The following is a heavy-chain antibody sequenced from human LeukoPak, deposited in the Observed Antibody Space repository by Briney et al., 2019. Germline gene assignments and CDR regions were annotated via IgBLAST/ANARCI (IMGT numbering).Heavy chain of an antibody. CDR1: GYTFTGFY. Sequence: ASVKVFCKASGYTFTGFYMHWVRQAPGQGLEWMGWINSNSGGTNYAQKFQGRVTMTRDTSISTAYMELSRLRSDDTAVYYCASFIAVAGLPFDYWGQGTLVTVSS. CDR2: INSNSGGT. D-gene: IGHD6-19*01. CDR3: ASFIAVAGLPFDY. J-gene: IGHJ4*02. V-gene: IGHV1-2*02.